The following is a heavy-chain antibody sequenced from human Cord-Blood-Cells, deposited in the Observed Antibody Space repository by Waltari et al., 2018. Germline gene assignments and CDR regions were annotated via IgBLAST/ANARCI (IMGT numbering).Heavy chain of an antibody. CDR2: ISPIFGTA. Sequence: VPLVQSGAAVRQPGSPVMVSCKASGGTFSSYAICTVRLAPGQGLEWMGGISPIFGTANYAQKFQGRVTITADKSTSTAYMELRSLRSEDTAVYYCARAESYQLLYNWFDPWGQGTLVTVSS. CDR3: ARAESYQLLYNWFDP. J-gene: IGHJ5*02. V-gene: IGHV1-69*06. D-gene: IGHD2-2*01. CDR1: GGTFSSYA.